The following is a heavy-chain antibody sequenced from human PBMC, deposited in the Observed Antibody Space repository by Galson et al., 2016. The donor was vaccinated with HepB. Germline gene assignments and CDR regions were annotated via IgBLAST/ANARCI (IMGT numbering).Heavy chain of an antibody. CDR3: ARRGRGSGSYFY. CDR1: GFTVNNNY. V-gene: IGHV3-53*01. D-gene: IGHD1-26*01. CDR2: IYSGGST. J-gene: IGHJ4*02. Sequence: SLRLSCAASGFTVNNNYMRWVRQAPGKGLEWVSLIYSGGSTSFADSVKGRFTISRDNSKNTLYLQMNSLRAEDTAVYYCARRGRGSGSYFYWGQGTLVTVSS.